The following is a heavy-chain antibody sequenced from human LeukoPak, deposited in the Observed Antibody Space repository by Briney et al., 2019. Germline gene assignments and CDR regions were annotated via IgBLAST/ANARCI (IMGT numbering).Heavy chain of an antibody. Sequence: GGSLRLSCAASGFTFSAYAMTWVRQAPGKGLEWVSVIYSGGSTYYADSVKGRFTISRDNSKNTLYLQMNSLRAEDTAVYYCARDLDYDFLWGQGTMVTVSS. V-gene: IGHV3-53*01. CDR3: ARDLDYDFL. J-gene: IGHJ3*01. D-gene: IGHD3-3*01. CDR1: GFTFSAYA. CDR2: IYSGGST.